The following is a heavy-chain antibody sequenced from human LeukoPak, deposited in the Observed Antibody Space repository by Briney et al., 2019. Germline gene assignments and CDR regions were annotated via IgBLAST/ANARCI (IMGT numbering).Heavy chain of an antibody. D-gene: IGHD6-19*01. Sequence: GGSLRLSCAASGFTFSSYSMNWVRQAPGKGLEWVSYISSSSSYIYYADSVKGRFTISRDNAKNSLYLQMNSLRAEDTAVYYCARDRLAAVAGTAADYWGQGTLVTVSS. CDR3: ARDRLAAVAGTAADY. CDR1: GFTFSSYS. CDR2: ISSSSSYI. J-gene: IGHJ4*02. V-gene: IGHV3-21*05.